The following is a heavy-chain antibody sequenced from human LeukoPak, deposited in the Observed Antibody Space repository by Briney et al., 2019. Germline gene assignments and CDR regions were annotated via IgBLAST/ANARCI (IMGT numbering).Heavy chain of an antibody. D-gene: IGHD6-13*01. Sequence: GGSLRLSCAASGFAFSNFAMHWVRQAPGKGLEWVAVISYDGSNKYYADSVKGRFTISRDNSKNTLYLQMNSLRAEDTAVYYCAKDRSSSWYEGPFNGMDVWGQGTTVTVSS. J-gene: IGHJ6*02. CDR2: ISYDGSNK. CDR3: AKDRSSSWYEGPFNGMDV. CDR1: GFAFSNFA. V-gene: IGHV3-30*18.